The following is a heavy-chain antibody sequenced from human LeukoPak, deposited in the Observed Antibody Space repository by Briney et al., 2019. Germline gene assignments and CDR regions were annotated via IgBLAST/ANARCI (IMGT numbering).Heavy chain of an antibody. J-gene: IGHJ6*03. V-gene: IGHV3-30*01. CDR3: ARDGYNVVVPAATRRNYYYYYMDV. Sequence: GGSLRLSCAASGFTFSSYAMHWVRQAPGKGLEWVAVISYDGSNKYYADSVKGRFTISRDNSKNTLYLQMNSLRAEDTAVYYCARDGYNVVVPAATRRNYYYYYMDVWGKGTTVTVSS. CDR2: ISYDGSNK. D-gene: IGHD2-2*01. CDR1: GFTFSSYA.